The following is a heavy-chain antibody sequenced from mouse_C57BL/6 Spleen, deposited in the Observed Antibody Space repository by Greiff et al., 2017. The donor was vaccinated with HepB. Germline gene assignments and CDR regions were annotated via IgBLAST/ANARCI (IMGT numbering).Heavy chain of an antibody. Sequence: EVQLVESGPGLVKPSQSLSLTCSVTGYSITSGYYWNWIRQFPGNKLEWMGYKSYDGSNNYNPSLKNRISITRDTSKNQFFLKLNSVTTEDTATYYCARDQGLGHLDYWGQGTTLTVSS. J-gene: IGHJ2*01. CDR3: ARDQGLGHLDY. CDR2: KSYDGSN. CDR1: GYSITSGYY. V-gene: IGHV3-6*01. D-gene: IGHD4-1*01.